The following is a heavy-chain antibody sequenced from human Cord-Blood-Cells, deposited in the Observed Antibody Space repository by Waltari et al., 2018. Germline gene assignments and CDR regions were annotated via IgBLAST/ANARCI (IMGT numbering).Heavy chain of an antibody. CDR2: VSPSFGTA. J-gene: IGHJ4*02. CDR3: AREPTNTHNPPDY. V-gene: IGHV1-69*01. CDR1: GGTFSSYA. D-gene: IGHD1-1*01. Sequence: QVQLVQSGAEVKKPGSSVKVSCKASGGTFSSYAISWVRQAPGQGLEWMGEVSPSFGTANYAQKLQGRVTITGDESTSTAYMGLSSLRSEDTAVYYCAREPTNTHNPPDYWGQGTLVTVSS.